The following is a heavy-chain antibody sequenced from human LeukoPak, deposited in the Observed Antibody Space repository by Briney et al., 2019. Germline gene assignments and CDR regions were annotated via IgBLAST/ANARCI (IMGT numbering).Heavy chain of an antibody. CDR1: GYTFTGYG. D-gene: IGHD6-19*01. V-gene: IGHV1-18*01. CDR3: ARSDIAVAGTSSFDY. CDR2: ISAYNGNT. J-gene: IGHJ4*02. Sequence: ASVKVSCKASGYTFTGYGISWVRQAPGRGLEWMGWISAYNGNTNYAQKLQGRVTMTTDTSTSTAYMELRSLRSDDTAVYYCARSDIAVAGTSSFDYWGQGTLVTVSS.